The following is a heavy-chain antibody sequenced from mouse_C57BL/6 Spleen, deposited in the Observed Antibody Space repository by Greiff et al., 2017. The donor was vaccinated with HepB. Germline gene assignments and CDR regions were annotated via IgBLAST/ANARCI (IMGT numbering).Heavy chain of an antibody. J-gene: IGHJ1*03. CDR3: TNYDYGGYFDV. CDR1: GFNIKDYY. CDR2: IDPEDGDT. Sequence: EVQLQQSGAELVRPGASVKLSCTASGFNIKDYYMHWVKQRPEQGLEWIGRIDPEDGDTEYAPKFQGKATMTADTSSNTAYLQLSSLTSEDTAVYYCTNYDYGGYFDVWGTGTTVTVSS. V-gene: IGHV14-1*01. D-gene: IGHD2-4*01.